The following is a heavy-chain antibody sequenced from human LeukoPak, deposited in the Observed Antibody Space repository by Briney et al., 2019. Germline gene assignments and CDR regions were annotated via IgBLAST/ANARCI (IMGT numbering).Heavy chain of an antibody. D-gene: IGHD4-23*01. CDR2: IYPGDSDT. Sequence: GESLKISCKGSGYSFTSYWIGWVRQMPGKGLEWMGIIYPGDSDTRYSPSIQGQVTISADKSISTAYLHWSSLKASDTAMYFCARNFSAYGGIGRFDSWGQGTLVTVS. J-gene: IGHJ4*02. V-gene: IGHV5-51*01. CDR1: GYSFTSYW. CDR3: ARNFSAYGGIGRFDS.